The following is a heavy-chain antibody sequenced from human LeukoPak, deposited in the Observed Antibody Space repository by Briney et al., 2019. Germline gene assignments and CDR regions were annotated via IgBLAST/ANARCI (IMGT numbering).Heavy chain of an antibody. CDR2: SYTSGST. Sequence: PSETLSLTCTVSGGSISSGSYYWSWVRQPAGKGLGWIGRSYTSGSTNYNPALKSRVTISVDTSKHQFSLKLSSVTAADTAVYYCARDVIDYYDSSGYYYDYFDYWGQGTLVTVSS. D-gene: IGHD3-22*01. CDR1: GGSISSGSYY. CDR3: ARDVIDYYDSSGYYYDYFDY. J-gene: IGHJ4*02. V-gene: IGHV4-61*02.